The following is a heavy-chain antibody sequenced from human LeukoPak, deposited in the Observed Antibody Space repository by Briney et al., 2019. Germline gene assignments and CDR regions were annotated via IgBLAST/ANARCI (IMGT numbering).Heavy chain of an antibody. J-gene: IGHJ5*02. CDR2: IYYTGST. Sequence: SSETLSLTCTVSGGSISSYYWSWIRQPPGKGLEWIGHIYYTGSTSYNPSLMSRITISVDPSKNQVSLRLSSVSAADTAVYYCAREASTYPNWFDPWGQGTLVTVSS. V-gene: IGHV4-59*01. CDR1: GGSISSYY. CDR3: AREASTYPNWFDP.